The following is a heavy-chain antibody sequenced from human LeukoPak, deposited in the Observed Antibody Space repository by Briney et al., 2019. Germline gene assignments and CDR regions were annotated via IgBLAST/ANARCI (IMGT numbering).Heavy chain of an antibody. CDR3: ARYCSSTSCHFDY. Sequence: GGSLRLSCAASGFTFSSYGMHWVRQAPGKGLEWVAVIWYDGSNKYYADSVKGRFTISGDNSKNTLYLQMNSLRAEDTAVYYCARYCSSTSCHFDYWGQGTLVTVSS. J-gene: IGHJ4*02. CDR2: IWYDGSNK. CDR1: GFTFSSYG. V-gene: IGHV3-33*01. D-gene: IGHD2-2*01.